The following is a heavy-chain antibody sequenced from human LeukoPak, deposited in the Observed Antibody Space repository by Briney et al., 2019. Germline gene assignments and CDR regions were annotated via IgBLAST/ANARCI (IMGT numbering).Heavy chain of an antibody. D-gene: IGHD5-12*01. V-gene: IGHV1-46*04. CDR1: GYTFTSYY. Sequence: GASVKVSCKASGYTFTSYYMHWVRQAPGEGLEWVGIINPNGGSPHFAQKLQGRDTMITDMSTSTVYMELSSLRSEDTAVYYCARGPWIYIGSPSYYFDFWGQGTLVTVSS. CDR2: INPNGGSP. J-gene: IGHJ4*02. CDR3: ARGPWIYIGSPSYYFDF.